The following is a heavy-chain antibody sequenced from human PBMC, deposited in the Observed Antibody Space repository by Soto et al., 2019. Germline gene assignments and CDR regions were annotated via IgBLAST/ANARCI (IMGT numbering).Heavy chain of an antibody. CDR1: GFIFNEYG. J-gene: IGHJ4*02. D-gene: IGHD2-15*01. V-gene: IGHV3-33*03. CDR3: ARWGCSGSNCNLNQRSFDL. Sequence: GVSLRLSCAASGFIFNEYGMHWVRQAPGKGLEWVAVIWYDGSNKYYADSVKGRFTFSRDNSKNTMSLQMNSLRVEDTAVYYCARWGCSGSNCNLNQRSFDLWGQGTLVTVSS. CDR2: IWYDGSNK.